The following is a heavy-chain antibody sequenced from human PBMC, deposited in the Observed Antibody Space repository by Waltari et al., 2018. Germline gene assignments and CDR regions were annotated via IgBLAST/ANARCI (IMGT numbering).Heavy chain of an antibody. CDR2: LYSGGST. Sequence: EVQMVETGGGLIQPGGSLRLSCAVSGFTVNSNYRSWVRQAPGKGLEWFSVLYSGGSTFYADSVKGRFSISREISKNTLYLQMNSLRAEDTAVYFCARDRPFDLWGRGTLVTVSS. V-gene: IGHV3-53*02. CDR1: GFTVNSNY. CDR3: ARDRPFDL. J-gene: IGHJ2*01.